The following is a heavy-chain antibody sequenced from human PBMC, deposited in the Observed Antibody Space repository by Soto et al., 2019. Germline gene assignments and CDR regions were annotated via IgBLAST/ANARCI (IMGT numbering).Heavy chain of an antibody. CDR3: ARGDYVWGSFLLDY. V-gene: IGHV1-3*01. CDR1: GYTFTSYA. D-gene: IGHD3-16*01. CDR2: INAGNGNT. Sequence: QVQLVQSGAEVKKPGASVKVSCKASGYTFTSYAMHWVRQAPGQRLEWMGWINAGNGNTKYSQKFQGRVTITRDTXXSTAYMELSSLRSEDTAVYYCARGDYVWGSFLLDYWGQGTLVTVSS. J-gene: IGHJ4*02.